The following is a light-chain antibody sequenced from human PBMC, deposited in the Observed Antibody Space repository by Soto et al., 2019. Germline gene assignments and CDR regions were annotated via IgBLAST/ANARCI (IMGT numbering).Light chain of an antibody. CDR2: LNSDGSH. CDR1: SGHSNYA. CDR3: QTWGSGIVV. Sequence: QLVLTQSPSASASLGASVKLTCTLSSGHSNYAIAWHPQQSEKGPRYLMKLNSDGSHSKGDGIPDRFSGSSSGAERYLTISSLQSEDEADYYCQTWGSGIVVCGGGTKLTVL. J-gene: IGLJ2*01. V-gene: IGLV4-69*01.